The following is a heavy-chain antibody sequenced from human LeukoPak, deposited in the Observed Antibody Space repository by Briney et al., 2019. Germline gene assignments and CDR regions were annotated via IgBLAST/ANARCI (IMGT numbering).Heavy chain of an antibody. CDR3: ARVDTAMVTHWYFDL. D-gene: IGHD5-18*01. Sequence: ASVKVSCKASGGTFSSYAISWVRQAPGQGLEWMGGIIPIFGTANYAQKFQGRVTITADESTSTAYMELSSLRSEDTAVYYCARVDTAMVTHWYFDLWGRGTLVTVSS. CDR2: IIPIFGTA. CDR1: GGTFSSYA. V-gene: IGHV1-69*13. J-gene: IGHJ2*01.